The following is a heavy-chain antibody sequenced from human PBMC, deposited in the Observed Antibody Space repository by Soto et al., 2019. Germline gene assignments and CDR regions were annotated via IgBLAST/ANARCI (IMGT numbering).Heavy chain of an antibody. CDR1: GFTFSSYG. D-gene: IGHD5-12*01. J-gene: IGHJ6*03. V-gene: IGHV3-33*01. Sequence: GGSLRLSCAASGFTFSSYGMHWVRQAPGKGLEWVAVIWYDGSNKYYADSVKGRFTISRDNSKNTLYLQMNSLRAEDTAVYYCARNGGGYDAPGPTEDPYYYYMDVWGKGTTVTVSS. CDR2: IWYDGSNK. CDR3: ARNGGGYDAPGPTEDPYYYYMDV.